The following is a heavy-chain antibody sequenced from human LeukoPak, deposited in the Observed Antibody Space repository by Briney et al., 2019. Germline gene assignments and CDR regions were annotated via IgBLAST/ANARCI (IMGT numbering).Heavy chain of an antibody. V-gene: IGHV4-39*01. Sequence: SETLSLTCTVSGGSISSSSYYWGWIRQPPGKGLEWIGSIYYSGSTYYNPSLKSRVTISVDTSKNQFSLKLSSVTAADTAVYYCARPLQLWFSNGDANWFDPWGQGTLVTVSS. CDR3: ARPLQLWFSNGDANWFDP. CDR2: IYYSGST. CDR1: GGSISSSSYY. J-gene: IGHJ5*02. D-gene: IGHD5-18*01.